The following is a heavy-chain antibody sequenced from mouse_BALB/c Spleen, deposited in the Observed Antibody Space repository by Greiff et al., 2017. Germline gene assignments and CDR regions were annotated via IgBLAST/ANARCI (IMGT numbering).Heavy chain of an antibody. Sequence: VKLVESGAELAKPGASVKMSCKASGYTFTSYWMHWVKQRPGQGLEWIGYINPSTGYTEYNQKFKDKATLTADKSSSTAYMQLSSLTSEDSAVYYCARSSFGATGFDYWGQGTTLTVSS. CDR1: GYTFTSYW. CDR2: INPSTGYT. V-gene: IGHV1-7*01. CDR3: ARSSFGATGFDY. J-gene: IGHJ2*01. D-gene: IGHD3-1*01.